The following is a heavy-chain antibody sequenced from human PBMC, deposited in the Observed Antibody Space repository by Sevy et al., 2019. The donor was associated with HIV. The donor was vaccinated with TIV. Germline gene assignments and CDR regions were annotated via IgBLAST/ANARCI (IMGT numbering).Heavy chain of an antibody. CDR2: INPNSGGT. CDR3: ARASSGSYYKGGFDY. V-gene: IGHV1-2*02. D-gene: IGHD3-10*01. CDR1: GYTFTGYY. J-gene: IGHJ4*02. Sequence: ASVKVSCKASGYTFTGYYMHWVRQAPGQGLEWMGWINPNSGGTNYAQKFQGRVTMTRDTSISTAYMELSRLRSDDTAGYYCARASSGSYYKGGFDYWGQGTLVTVSS.